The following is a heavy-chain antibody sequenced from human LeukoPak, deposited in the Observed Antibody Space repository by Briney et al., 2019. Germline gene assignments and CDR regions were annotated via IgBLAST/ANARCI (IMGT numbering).Heavy chain of an antibody. Sequence: GGSLRLSCAASEFTFSNYAMNWVRQAPGKGLEWVSAISGSGGSTYYADSVKGRFTISRDNSKNTLYLQMNSLRAEDTAVYYCAKDLTHCSGGSCQYYYYYYGMDVWGQGTTVTVSS. CDR3: AKDLTHCSGGSCQYYYYYYGMDV. CDR1: EFTFSNYA. D-gene: IGHD2-15*01. J-gene: IGHJ6*02. V-gene: IGHV3-23*01. CDR2: ISGSGGST.